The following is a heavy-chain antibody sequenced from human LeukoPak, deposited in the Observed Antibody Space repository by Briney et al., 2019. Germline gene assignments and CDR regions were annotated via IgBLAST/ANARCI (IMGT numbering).Heavy chain of an antibody. Sequence: QTGGSLRLSCAASGFTFSSYGMHWVRQAPGKGLEWVAVISYDGSNKYYADSVKGRFTISRDNSKNTLYLQMNSLRAEDTAVYYCAKDAMVRGVFDYWGQGTLVTVSS. V-gene: IGHV3-30*18. J-gene: IGHJ4*02. CDR2: ISYDGSNK. CDR1: GFTFSSYG. CDR3: AKDAMVRGVFDY. D-gene: IGHD3-10*01.